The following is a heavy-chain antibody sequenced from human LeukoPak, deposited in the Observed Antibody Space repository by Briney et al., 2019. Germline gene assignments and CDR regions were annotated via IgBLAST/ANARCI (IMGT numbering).Heavy chain of an antibody. V-gene: IGHV4-30-4*01. Sequence: SETLSLTCTVSGGSISSGDYYWSWIRRPPGKGLEWIGYIYHSGSTNYNPSLKSRVTISVDTSKNQFSLKLSSVTAADTAVYYCARGPDSSGYYYFDYWGQGTLVTVSS. D-gene: IGHD3-22*01. CDR1: GGSISSGDYY. CDR3: ARGPDSSGYYYFDY. CDR2: IYHSGST. J-gene: IGHJ4*02.